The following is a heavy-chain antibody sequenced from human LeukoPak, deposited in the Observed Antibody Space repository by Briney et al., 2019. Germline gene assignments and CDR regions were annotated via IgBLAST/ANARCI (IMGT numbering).Heavy chain of an antibody. V-gene: IGHV4-38-2*01. Sequence: PSETLSLTCAVSGYSISSGYYWGWIRQPPGKGLGWIGDIYHSGRTYYNPSLKSRVTISVDTSMNQLSLKLSSVTAADTAVYYCARGLFRYDSSSRSLHWHFDLWGRGTLVTVSS. CDR2: IYHSGRT. CDR3: ARGLFRYDSSSRSLHWHFDL. J-gene: IGHJ2*01. CDR1: GYSISSGYY. D-gene: IGHD3-22*01.